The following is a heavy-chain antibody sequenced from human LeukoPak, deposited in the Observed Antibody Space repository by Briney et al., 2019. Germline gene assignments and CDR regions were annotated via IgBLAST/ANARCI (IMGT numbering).Heavy chain of an antibody. CDR2: ISSSSSYI. CDR1: GFTFSSYS. J-gene: IGHJ4*02. CDR3: ARERRGSKGYCSGGSCSLFDY. D-gene: IGHD2-15*01. V-gene: IGHV3-21*01. Sequence: GGSLRLSCAASGFTFSSYSMNWVRQAPGKGLEWVSSISSSSSYIYYADSVKGRFTISRDNAKNSLYLQMNRLRAEDTAVYYCARERRGSKGYCSGGSCSLFDYWGQGTLVTVSS.